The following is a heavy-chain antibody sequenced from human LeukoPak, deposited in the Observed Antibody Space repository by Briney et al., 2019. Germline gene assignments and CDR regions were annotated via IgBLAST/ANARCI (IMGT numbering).Heavy chain of an antibody. CDR3: AGGHSSGNSYYAFDM. V-gene: IGHV3-74*01. Sequence: GGSLRLSSAASGFNFSSYWMHWVPPGLGKGLLWVSLIKTDAVTTFDASSVKGGFTVTRDHAKNTVDLQLNSLRAEDRAVYFDAGGHSSGNSYYAFDMWGQGTKVTVSS. CDR2: IKTDAVTT. CDR1: GFNFSSYW. D-gene: IGHD3-22*01. J-gene: IGHJ3*02.